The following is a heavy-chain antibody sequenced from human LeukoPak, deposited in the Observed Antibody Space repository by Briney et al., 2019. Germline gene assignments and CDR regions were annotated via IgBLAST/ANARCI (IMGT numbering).Heavy chain of an antibody. V-gene: IGHV3-9*01. CDR3: AKDLYCSSTSCPATFDY. CDR1: GFTFDDYA. D-gene: IGHD2-2*01. CDR2: ISWNSGSI. Sequence: GGSLRLSCAASGFTFDDYAMHWVRQAPGKGLEWVSGISWNSGSIGYADSVKGRFTISRDNSKNTLYLQMNSLRAEDTAVYYCAKDLYCSSTSCPATFDYWGQGTLVTVSS. J-gene: IGHJ4*02.